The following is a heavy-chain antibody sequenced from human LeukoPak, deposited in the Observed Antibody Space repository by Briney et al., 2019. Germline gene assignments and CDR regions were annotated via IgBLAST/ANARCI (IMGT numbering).Heavy chain of an antibody. CDR2: INPNSGGT. D-gene: IGHD2-2*01. CDR3: ARALANIVVVPAATDY. J-gene: IGHJ4*02. CDR1: GYTFTGYY. V-gene: IGHV1-2*02. Sequence: ASVKVSCKASGYTFTGYYMHWVRPAPGQGLEWMGWINPNSGGTNYAQKFQGRVTMTRDTSISTAYMELSRLRSDDAAVYYCARALANIVVVPAATDYWGQGTLVTVSS.